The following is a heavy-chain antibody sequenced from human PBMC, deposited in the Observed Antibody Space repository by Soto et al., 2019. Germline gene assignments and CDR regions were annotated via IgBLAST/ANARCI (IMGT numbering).Heavy chain of an antibody. CDR2: ISWNSGSI. D-gene: IGHD4-4*01. V-gene: IGHV3-9*01. J-gene: IGHJ4*02. CDR3: AKDRMTTVTTPDY. Sequence: EVQLVESGGGLVQPGRSLRLSCAASGFTFDDYAMHWVRQAPGKGLEWVSGISWNSGSIGYADSVKGRFTISRDNAKNSLYLQMNSLRAEDTALYDCAKDRMTTVTTPDYWGQGTLVTVSS. CDR1: GFTFDDYA.